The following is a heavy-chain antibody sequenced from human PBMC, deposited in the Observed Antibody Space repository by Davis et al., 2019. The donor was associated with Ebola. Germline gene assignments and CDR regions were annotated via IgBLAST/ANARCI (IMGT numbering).Heavy chain of an antibody. V-gene: IGHV4-31*03. Sequence: PSETLSLTCTVSGGSISSGGYYWSWIRQHPGKGLEWIGYIYYSGSTYYNPSLKSRVTISVDTSKNQFSLKLSSVTAADTAVYYCARAPHELGDYYYYYGMDVWGQGTTVTVSS. CDR1: GGSISSGGYY. D-gene: IGHD7-27*01. CDR3: ARAPHELGDYYYYYGMDV. J-gene: IGHJ6*02. CDR2: IYYSGST.